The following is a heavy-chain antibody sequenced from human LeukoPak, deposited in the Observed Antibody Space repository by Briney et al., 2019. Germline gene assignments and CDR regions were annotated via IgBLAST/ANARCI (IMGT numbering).Heavy chain of an antibody. J-gene: IGHJ4*02. V-gene: IGHV4-59*12. Sequence: KPSETLSLTCTVSGGSISSYYWSWIRQPPGKGLEWIGYIYYSGSTNYNPSLKSRVTISVDTSKNRFSLKLSSVTATDTAVYYCAGGSGYGGNSGRIDYWGQGTLVTVSS. CDR2: IYYSGST. CDR1: GGSISSYY. CDR3: AGGSGYGGNSGRIDY. D-gene: IGHD4-23*01.